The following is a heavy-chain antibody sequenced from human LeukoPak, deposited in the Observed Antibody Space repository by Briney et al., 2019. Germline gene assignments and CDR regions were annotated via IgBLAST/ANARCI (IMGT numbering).Heavy chain of an antibody. Sequence: SETLSLTCTVSGGSISSSSYYWGWIRQPPGKGLEWIGSIYYSGSTYYNPSLKSRVTISVDTSKNQFSLKLSSVTAADTAVYYCAKVGNYYYYYMDVWGKGTTVTVSS. CDR3: AKVGNYYYYYMDV. CDR1: GGSISSSSYY. V-gene: IGHV4-39*07. J-gene: IGHJ6*03. D-gene: IGHD1-26*01. CDR2: IYYSGST.